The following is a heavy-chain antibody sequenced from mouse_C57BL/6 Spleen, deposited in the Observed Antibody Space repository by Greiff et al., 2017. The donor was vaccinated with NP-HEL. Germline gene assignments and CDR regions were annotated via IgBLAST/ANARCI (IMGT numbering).Heavy chain of an antibody. CDR3: ARKDPGWYFDV. V-gene: IGHV1-59*01. CDR1: GYTFTSYW. J-gene: IGHJ1*03. CDR2: IDPSDSYT. Sequence: QVQLQQPGAELVRPGTSVKLSCKASGYTFTSYWMHWVKQRPGQGLEWIGVIDPSDSYTNYNQKFKGKATLTVDTSSSTAYMQLSSLTSEDSAVYYCARKDPGWYFDVWGTGTTVTVSS.